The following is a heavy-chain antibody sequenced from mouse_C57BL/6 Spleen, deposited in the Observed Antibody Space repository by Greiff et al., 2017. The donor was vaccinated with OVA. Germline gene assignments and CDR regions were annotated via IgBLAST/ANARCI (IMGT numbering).Heavy chain of an antibody. CDR1: GYAFSSSW. CDR2: IYPGDGDT. CDR3: ARDGYYVHYAMDY. Sequence: VQLQQSGPELVKPGASVKISCKASGYAFSSSWMNWVKQRPGKGLEWIGRIYPGDGDTNYNGKLKGKATLTADKSSSTAYMQLSSLTSEDSAVYFCARDGYYVHYAMDYWGQGTSVTVSS. D-gene: IGHD2-3*01. V-gene: IGHV1-82*01. J-gene: IGHJ4*01.